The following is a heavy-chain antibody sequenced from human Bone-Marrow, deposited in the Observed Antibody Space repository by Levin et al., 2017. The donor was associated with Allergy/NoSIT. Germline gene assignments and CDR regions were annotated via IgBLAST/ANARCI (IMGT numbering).Heavy chain of an antibody. D-gene: IGHD3-3*02. CDR3: AKDVVGGDLDDPIFEK. CDR1: GFRFYGYS. CDR2: ISRNGGDK. J-gene: IGHJ4*02. Sequence: PGGSLRLSCVTSGFRFYGYSMHWVRQRPGKGLEWVSGISRNGGDKEYGDSVKGRFTISRDNARNSLYLQMNGLTPEDTALYFCAKDVVGGDLDDPIFEKWGQGSLVMVS. V-gene: IGHV3-9*01.